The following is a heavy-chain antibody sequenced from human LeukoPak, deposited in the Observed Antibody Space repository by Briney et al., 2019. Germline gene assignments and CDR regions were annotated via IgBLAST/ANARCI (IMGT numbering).Heavy chain of an antibody. CDR1: GYTFTDYY. V-gene: IGHV1-2*02. CDR3: LVGAIANDAFDI. Sequence: ASVKVSCKASGYTFTDYYMHWVRQAPGQGLEWMGWINPNSGGTNYAQKFQGRVTMTRDTSISTAYMELGRLRSDDTAVYYCLVGAIANDAFDIWGQGTMVTVSS. CDR2: INPNSGGT. J-gene: IGHJ3*02. D-gene: IGHD1-26*01.